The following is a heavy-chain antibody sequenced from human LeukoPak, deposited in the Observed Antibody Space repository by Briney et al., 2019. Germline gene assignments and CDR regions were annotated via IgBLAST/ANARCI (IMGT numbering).Heavy chain of an antibody. CDR2: IKQDGSEK. CDR1: GCTFSNYW. V-gene: IGHV3-7*03. J-gene: IGHJ4*02. D-gene: IGHD2-15*01. CDR3: AREDQPRGTFDY. Sequence: PGWSLRLSCAASGCTFSNYWRAWVRQAPGKGLEGVANIKQDGSEKYYVDSVKGRFTISRDNAKNSLYLQMNSLRAEDTALYYCAREDQPRGTFDYWGQGILVAVSS.